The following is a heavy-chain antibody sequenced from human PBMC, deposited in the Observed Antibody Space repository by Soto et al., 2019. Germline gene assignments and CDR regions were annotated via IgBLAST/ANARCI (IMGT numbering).Heavy chain of an antibody. V-gene: IGHV3-21*01. CDR3: ARGHCTRSNCYVGGYYYYGMDV. Sequence: EVQLVESGGGLGKPGESLRLSCAASGFTLSSHTMNWVRQAPGKGLEWVSSISSDSSYKYYTDSVKGRFTVSRDNAKNSLYLQMTSLRAEDTAVYYCARGHCTRSNCYVGGYYYYGMDVWGQGATVTVSS. CDR2: ISSDSSYK. J-gene: IGHJ6*02. D-gene: IGHD2-2*01. CDR1: GFTLSSHT.